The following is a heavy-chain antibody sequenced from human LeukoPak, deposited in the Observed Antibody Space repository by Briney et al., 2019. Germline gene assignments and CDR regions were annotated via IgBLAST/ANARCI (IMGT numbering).Heavy chain of an antibody. J-gene: IGHJ1*01. CDR3: ATGNYYDSRGYYAFGH. CDR2: INGDGSTT. Sequence: GGSLRLSCAASGFTFSRYWMHWVRQAPGKGLVWVSRINGDGSTTSYADSVKGGFTISRDNAKNTLYLQMNSLRAEDTAVYYCATGNYYDSRGYYAFGHWGQGTLVTVSS. CDR1: GFTFSRYW. D-gene: IGHD3-22*01. V-gene: IGHV3-74*01.